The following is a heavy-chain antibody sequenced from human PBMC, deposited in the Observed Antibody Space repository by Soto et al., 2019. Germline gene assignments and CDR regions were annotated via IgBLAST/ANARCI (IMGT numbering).Heavy chain of an antibody. V-gene: IGHV3-33*01. CDR1: GFTFSSYG. CDR2: IWYDGSNK. Sequence: GSLRLSCAASGFTFSSYGMHWVRQAPGKGLEWVAVIWYDGSNKYYADSVKGRFTISRDNSKNTLYLQMNSLRAEDTAVYYCARDRDGGWFDPWGQGTLVTVSS. J-gene: IGHJ5*02. CDR3: ARDRDGGWFDP. D-gene: IGHD3-10*01.